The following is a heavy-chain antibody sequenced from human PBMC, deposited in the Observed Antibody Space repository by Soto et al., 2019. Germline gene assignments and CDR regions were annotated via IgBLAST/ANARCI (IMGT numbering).Heavy chain of an antibody. CDR2: IKQDGSEK. V-gene: IGHV3-7*03. CDR1: GFTFSSYW. CDR3: ARDTTLMYSSSWYVEETDY. D-gene: IGHD6-13*01. J-gene: IGHJ4*02. Sequence: EVQLVESGGGLVQPGGSLRLSCAASGFTFSSYWMSWVRQAPGKGLEWVANIKQDGSEKYYVDSVKGRFTISRDNAKNSLYLQMNSLRAEDTAVYYCARDTTLMYSSSWYVEETDYWGQGSLVTVSS.